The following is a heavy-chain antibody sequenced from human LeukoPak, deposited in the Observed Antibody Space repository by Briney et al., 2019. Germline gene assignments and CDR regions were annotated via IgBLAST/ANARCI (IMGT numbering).Heavy chain of an antibody. V-gene: IGHV4-59*08. J-gene: IGHJ4*02. D-gene: IGHD3-22*01. CDR2: IYYSGST. CDR1: GGSISSYY. Sequence: PSETLSLTCTVCGGSISSYYWSWLRQPPGKGLDWTGYIYYSGSTNCNPSLKSGVTISVDTSKNQYSLKLSSVTAADSAVYYCARHHHDSSGYQHHFDYWGQGTLVSVSS. CDR3: ARHHHDSSGYQHHFDY.